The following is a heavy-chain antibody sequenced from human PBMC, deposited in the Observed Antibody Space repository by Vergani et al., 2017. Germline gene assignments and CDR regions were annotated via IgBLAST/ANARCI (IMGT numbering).Heavy chain of an antibody. V-gene: IGHV3-74*01. CDR3: RLPMTTVTMGFAAVDI. J-gene: IGHJ3*02. CDR1: GFTFSSYW. Sequence: EVQLVESGGGLVQPGGSLRLSCAASGFTFSSYWMHWVRQAPGKGLVWVSRINSDGSSTSYADSVKGRFTISRDNAKNTLYLQMNSLRAEDTAVYYCRLPMTTVTMGFAAVDIWGQGTMVTVSS. CDR2: INSDGSST. D-gene: IGHD4-17*01.